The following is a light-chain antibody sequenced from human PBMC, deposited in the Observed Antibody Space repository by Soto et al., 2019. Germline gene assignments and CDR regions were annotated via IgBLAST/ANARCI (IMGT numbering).Light chain of an antibody. J-gene: IGKJ2*01. CDR3: QQYGSSLMYT. V-gene: IGKV3-20*01. CDR2: GAS. Sequence: ELVLTQSPGTLSLSPGERATLSCRASQSVSSSYLAWYQQKPGQAPRLLIYGASSRATGIPERFSGSGSGTDFTLTNSRLEPEDFAVYYCQQYGSSLMYTCGQGTKLEIK. CDR1: QSVSSSY.